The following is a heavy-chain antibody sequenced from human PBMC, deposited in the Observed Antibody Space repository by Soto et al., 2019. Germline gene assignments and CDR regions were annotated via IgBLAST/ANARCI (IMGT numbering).Heavy chain of an antibody. V-gene: IGHV1-3*01. CDR1: GYTFTSYA. Sequence: ASVKVSCKASGYTFTSYAMHWVRQAPGQRLEWMGWIDAGNGNTKYSQKFQGRVTITRDTSASTAYMELSSLRSEDTAVYYCASVVGWYYYYGMDVWGQGTTVTVSS. CDR2: IDAGNGNT. J-gene: IGHJ6*02. D-gene: IGHD6-19*01. CDR3: ASVVGWYYYYGMDV.